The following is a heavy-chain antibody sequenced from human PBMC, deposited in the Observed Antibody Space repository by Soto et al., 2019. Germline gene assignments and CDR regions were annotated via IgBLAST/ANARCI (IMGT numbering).Heavy chain of an antibody. D-gene: IGHD4-17*01. J-gene: IGHJ4*02. CDR2: VYYSGTT. Sequence: QVQLQESGPGLLKPSETLSLTCSVSGGSVSDKTYYWSWIRQPPGKRLEWIGYVYYSGTTNYNPSLKRRVTISVDLSNNWFSLRLSSVTTADTALYYCARTTAVPNTLRSRYFFDYWGQGTLVTVSS. CDR1: GGSVSDKTYY. V-gene: IGHV4-61*01. CDR3: ARTTAVPNTLRSRYFFDY.